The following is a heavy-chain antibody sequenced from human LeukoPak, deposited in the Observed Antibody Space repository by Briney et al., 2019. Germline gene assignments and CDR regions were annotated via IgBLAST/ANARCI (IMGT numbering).Heavy chain of an antibody. Sequence: ASVKVSCKASGYTFTSYGISWVRQAPGQGLEWMGWISAYNGNTNYAQKLQGRVTMTTDTSTSTAYMELRSLRSDDTAVYYCARRQEYSQTYHFDYWGQGTLVTVSS. CDR3: ARRQEYSQTYHFDY. CDR2: ISAYNGNT. V-gene: IGHV1-18*01. J-gene: IGHJ4*02. CDR1: GYTFTSYG. D-gene: IGHD5-18*01.